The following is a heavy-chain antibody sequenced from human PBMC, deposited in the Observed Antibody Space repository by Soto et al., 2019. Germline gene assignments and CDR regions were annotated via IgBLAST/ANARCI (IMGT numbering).Heavy chain of an antibody. Sequence: QVQLVQSGAEVKKPGSSVKVSCKASGGTFSSYAISWVRQAPGQGLEWMGGIIPIFGTANYAQKFQGRVTITADESASTAYMELSSLRSEDTAVYYCAREEVLELERRKAFDIWGQGTMVTVSS. D-gene: IGHD1-1*01. V-gene: IGHV1-69*12. CDR2: IIPIFGTA. CDR3: AREEVLELERRKAFDI. J-gene: IGHJ3*02. CDR1: GGTFSSYA.